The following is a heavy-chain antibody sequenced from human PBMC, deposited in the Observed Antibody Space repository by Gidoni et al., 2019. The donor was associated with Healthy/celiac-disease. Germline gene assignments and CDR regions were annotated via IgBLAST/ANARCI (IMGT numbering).Heavy chain of an antibody. Sequence: EVQLVESGGGRVKPGECLRLSCADSGFNFSSYSMNWVRPAPWQGLEWVSSMSSSSIYIYYADSVKVRFTIYIDNAKNALYLQMNSLRAEDTAVSYCARDQIGYCSSTSCYTAFSYYYYGRDVWGQGTTVTVSS. J-gene: IGHJ6*02. CDR2: MSSSSIYI. D-gene: IGHD2-2*02. V-gene: IGHV3-21*01. CDR3: ARDQIGYCSSTSCYTAFSYYYYGRDV. CDR1: GFNFSSYS.